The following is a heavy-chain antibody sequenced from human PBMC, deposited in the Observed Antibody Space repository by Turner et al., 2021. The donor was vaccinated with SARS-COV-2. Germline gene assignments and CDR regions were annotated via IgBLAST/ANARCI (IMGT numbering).Heavy chain of an antibody. V-gene: IGHV5-51*01. D-gene: IGHD1-26*01. CDR3: ARREWGGALGHIDY. J-gene: IGHJ4*02. CDR2: IYPGDSDT. Sequence: EVQLVQSGAEVKKPGESLKTSCQGSGYSFTNYWIGWVRQMPGRGLEWMGIIYPGDSDTRYSPSFKGQVTISADRSITTAYLQWSSLKASDTAMYYCARREWGGALGHIDYWGQGTLVTVSS. CDR1: GYSFTNYW.